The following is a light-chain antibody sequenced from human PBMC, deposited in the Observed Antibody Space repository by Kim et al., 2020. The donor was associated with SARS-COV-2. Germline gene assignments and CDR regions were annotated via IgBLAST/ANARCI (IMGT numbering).Light chain of an antibody. V-gene: IGKV3-20*01. CDR1: QSVSSSY. Sequence: SPGERATPPCRASQSVSSSYLAWYQQKPGQAPRLLIYGASSRATGIPDRFSGSGSGTDFTLTISRLEPEDFAVYYCQQYGSSPRYTFGQGTKLEI. J-gene: IGKJ2*01. CDR3: QQYGSSPRYT. CDR2: GAS.